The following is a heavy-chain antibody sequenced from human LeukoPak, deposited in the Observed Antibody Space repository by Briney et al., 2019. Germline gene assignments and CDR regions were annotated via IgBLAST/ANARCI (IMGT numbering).Heavy chain of an antibody. CDR2: IYHDGRT. Sequence: SETLSLTCAVYGGSFSGYYWSWIRQPPGKGLEWIGTIYHDGRTYFNPSLKSRVTISLDTSKNQFSLKLSSVTAADTAVYYCARSKKRITMIVVVTTTWFDPWGQGTLVTVSS. J-gene: IGHJ5*02. CDR1: GGSFSGYY. V-gene: IGHV4-34*01. CDR3: ARSKKRITMIVVVTTTWFDP. D-gene: IGHD3-22*01.